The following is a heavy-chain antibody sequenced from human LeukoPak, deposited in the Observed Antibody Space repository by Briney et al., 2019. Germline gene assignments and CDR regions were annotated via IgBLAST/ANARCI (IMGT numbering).Heavy chain of an antibody. D-gene: IGHD3-22*01. J-gene: IGHJ4*02. CDR2: ISSSSSYI. CDR1: GFTFSSYS. V-gene: IGHV3-21*01. Sequence: GGSLRLSCAPSGFTFSSYSMNWVRQAPGKGLEWVSSISSSSSYIYYADSVKGRFTISRDNAKNSLYLQMNSLTAEDTAVYYCTSYDSSGYSPYYLDYGGQRILVTVSS. CDR3: TSYDSSGYSPYYLDY.